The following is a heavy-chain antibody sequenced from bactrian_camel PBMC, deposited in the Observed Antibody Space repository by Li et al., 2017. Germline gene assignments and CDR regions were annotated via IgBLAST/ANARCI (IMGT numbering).Heavy chain of an antibody. V-gene: IGHV3S26*01. Sequence: HVQLVESGGGPVQAGGSLRLSCVASGDTRSSYCMAWFRQAPGKEREGVAAAGDDDVTSYTDSVKGRFTISKDTAKNTLYLQMDNLKPEDTAKYYCAAGRPGYRLLVGGMLDDLQYNYWGQGTQVTVS. CDR1: GDTRSSYC. J-gene: IGHJ4*01. CDR3: AAGRPGYRLLVGGMLDDLQYNY. D-gene: IGHD3*01. CDR2: AGDDDVT.